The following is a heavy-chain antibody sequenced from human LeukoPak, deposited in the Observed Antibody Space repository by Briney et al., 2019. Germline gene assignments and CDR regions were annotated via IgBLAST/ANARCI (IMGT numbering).Heavy chain of an antibody. Sequence: GGSLRLSCTASGYTFSSYAMHWVRQAPGKGLEYVSAISSNGGSTYYANSVKGRFTISRDNSKNTLYLQMGSLRAEDMAVYYCARGGRDHGGAFDIWGQGTMVTVSS. V-gene: IGHV3-64*01. CDR3: ARGGRDHGGAFDI. J-gene: IGHJ3*02. CDR2: ISSNGGST. D-gene: IGHD5-24*01. CDR1: GYTFSSYA.